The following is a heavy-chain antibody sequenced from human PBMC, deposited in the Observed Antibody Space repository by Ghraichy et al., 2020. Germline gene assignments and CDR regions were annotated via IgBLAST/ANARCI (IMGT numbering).Heavy chain of an antibody. CDR3: AREYVGATSPGWFDP. CDR1: GFTFSSYA. CDR2: ISYDGSNK. J-gene: IGHJ5*02. V-gene: IGHV3-30-3*01. Sequence: GGSLRLSCAASGFTFSSYAMHWVRQAPGKGLEWVAVISYDGSNKYYADSVKGRFTISRDNSKNTLYLQMNSLRAEDTAVYYCAREYVGATSPGWFDPWGQGTLVTVSS. D-gene: IGHD1-26*01.